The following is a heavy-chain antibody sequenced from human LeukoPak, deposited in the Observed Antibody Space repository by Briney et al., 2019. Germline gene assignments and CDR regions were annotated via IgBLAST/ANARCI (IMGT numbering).Heavy chain of an antibody. CDR3: AKDPYYYGSGSYSWFDP. CDR2: IGIDSGNT. D-gene: IGHD3-10*01. Sequence: GGFLRLSCAASGFTFSDYSMNWVRQAPGKGLEWISYIGIDSGNTNYADSVKGRFTISGDKAKNSLYLQMNSLRAEDTAVYYCAKDPYYYGSGSYSWFDPWGQGTLVTVSS. CDR1: GFTFSDYS. V-gene: IGHV3-48*01. J-gene: IGHJ5*02.